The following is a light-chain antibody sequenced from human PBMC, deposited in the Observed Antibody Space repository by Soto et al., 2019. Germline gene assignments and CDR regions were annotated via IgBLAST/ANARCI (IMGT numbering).Light chain of an antibody. CDR3: QQYGTSGT. Sequence: EMRITYSRSTLFVSHRERATXSCRASKSVGSSFAWYQQMPVQDPSILVYVASSRATGIPDRFSGGGSGTDFTLNISRLKTEDFAVYYWQQYGTSGTFRQGTKVEIK. V-gene: IGKV3-20*01. CDR2: VAS. J-gene: IGKJ1*01. CDR1: KSVGSS.